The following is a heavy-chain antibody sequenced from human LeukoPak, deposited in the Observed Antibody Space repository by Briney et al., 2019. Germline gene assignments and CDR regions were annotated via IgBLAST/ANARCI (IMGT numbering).Heavy chain of an antibody. CDR1: GGSINSYY. Sequence: SETLSLTCTVSGGSINSYYWSWIRQPPGKGLEWIGYIYYSGSTNYNPSLKSRVTISVDTSKNQFSLKLSSVTAADTAVYYCAREWDYYYDSSGHRKGSRIFDYWGQGTLVTVSS. V-gene: IGHV4-59*01. CDR2: IYYSGST. CDR3: AREWDYYYDSSGHRKGSRIFDY. D-gene: IGHD3-22*01. J-gene: IGHJ4*02.